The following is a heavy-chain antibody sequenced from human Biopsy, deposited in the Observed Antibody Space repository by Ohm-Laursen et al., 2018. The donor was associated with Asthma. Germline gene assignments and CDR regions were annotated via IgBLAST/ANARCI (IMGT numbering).Heavy chain of an antibody. CDR3: AKWDTYYDFWSGYYTRYNYYYGMDV. Sequence: LSLTCAASGFTFSSYGMHWVRQAPGKGLEWVAVISYDGSNKYYADSVKGRFTISRDNSKNTLYLQMNSLRAEDTAVYYCAKWDTYYDFWSGYYTRYNYYYGMDVWGQGTTVTVSS. CDR1: GFTFSSYG. V-gene: IGHV3-30*18. J-gene: IGHJ6*02. D-gene: IGHD3-3*01. CDR2: ISYDGSNK.